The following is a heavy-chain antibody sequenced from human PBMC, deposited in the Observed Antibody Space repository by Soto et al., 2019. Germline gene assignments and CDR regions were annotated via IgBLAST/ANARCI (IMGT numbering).Heavy chain of an antibody. CDR1: GGSISSSSHY. CDR3: ARHGPNPSPFDY. CDR2: IHFSGIT. J-gene: IGHJ4*02. Sequence: SETLSLTCTVSGGSISSSSHYWGWVRQPPGKELEWIASIHFSGITYYNPSLKSRVSISVDTSNNQFSLKLSSVTAADTAVYYCARHGPNPSPFDYWGQGALVTVSS. V-gene: IGHV4-39*01.